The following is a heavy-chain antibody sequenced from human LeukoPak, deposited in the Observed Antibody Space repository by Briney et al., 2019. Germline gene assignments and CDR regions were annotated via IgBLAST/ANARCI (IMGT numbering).Heavy chain of an antibody. V-gene: IGHV1-2*06. CDR3: AREGGAYCSSTSCSFEKYNWFDP. D-gene: IGHD2-2*01. J-gene: IGHJ5*02. CDR1: GYTFTGYY. Sequence: ATVKVSCKASGYTFTGYYMHWVRQAPGQGLEWMGRINPNSGGTNYAQKFQGRVTMTRDTSISTAYMELRRLRSDDPAVYYCAREGGAYCSSTSCSFEKYNWFDPWGQGTLVTVSS. CDR2: INPNSGGT.